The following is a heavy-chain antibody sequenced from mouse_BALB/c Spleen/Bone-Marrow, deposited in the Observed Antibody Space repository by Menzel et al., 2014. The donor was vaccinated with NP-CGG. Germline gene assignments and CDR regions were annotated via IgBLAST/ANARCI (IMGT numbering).Heavy chain of an antibody. CDR1: GYTFTSYY. J-gene: IGHJ1*01. CDR3: TRSDGYYVPHWYFDV. D-gene: IGHD2-3*01. CDR2: INPSNGGT. Sequence: VQLVESGAELVKPGASVKLSCKASGYTFTSYYMYWVKQRPGQGLEWTGEINPSNGGTNFNEKFKSKATLTVDKSSSTAYMQLSSLTSEDSAVYYCTRSDGYYVPHWYFDVWGAGTTVTVSS. V-gene: IGHV1S81*02.